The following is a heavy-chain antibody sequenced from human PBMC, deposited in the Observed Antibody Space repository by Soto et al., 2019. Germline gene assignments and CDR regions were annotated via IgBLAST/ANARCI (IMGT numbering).Heavy chain of an antibody. V-gene: IGHV3-13*01. CDR3: ARGYYYGMDV. Sequence: EVQLVESGRGLVQPGGSLRLSCAASGFTFSSHDMHWVRQATGKGLEWVSAIGTAGDTYYPGSVKGRFTISKEDAKNSLYLQMNSLRAGDTAVYYCARGYYYGMDVWGQGTTVTVSS. CDR2: IGTAGDT. CDR1: GFTFSSHD. J-gene: IGHJ6*02.